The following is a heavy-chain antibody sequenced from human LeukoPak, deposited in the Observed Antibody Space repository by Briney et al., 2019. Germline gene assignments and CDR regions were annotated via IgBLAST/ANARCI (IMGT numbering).Heavy chain of an antibody. CDR2: MNPNSANT. CDR1: GYTLTSYD. V-gene: IGHV1-8*01. CDR3: AIRFSRGSGSAIDY. Sequence: GASVKDSCKASGYTLTSYDINWVRQATGQGLEWMGWMNPNSANTGYAQNFQGRVTMTRNTSISTAYMELSSLRSEDTAVYYCAIRFSRGSGSAIDYWGQGTLVTVSS. J-gene: IGHJ4*02. D-gene: IGHD3-10*01.